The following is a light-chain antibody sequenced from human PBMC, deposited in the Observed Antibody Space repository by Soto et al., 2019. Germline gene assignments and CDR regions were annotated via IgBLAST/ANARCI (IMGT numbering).Light chain of an antibody. CDR2: GVS. Sequence: QSALTQPASVSGSPGQSITISCTGTSSDVGGAYNFVSWYQQHPGKVPKLMIYGVSNRPSGVSNRFSGSRSGNTASLTISGRQAEDEADYYCSSYTNTSMPCVFGTGTKLTVL. J-gene: IGLJ1*01. CDR3: SSYTNTSMPCV. CDR1: SSDVGGAYNF. V-gene: IGLV2-14*01.